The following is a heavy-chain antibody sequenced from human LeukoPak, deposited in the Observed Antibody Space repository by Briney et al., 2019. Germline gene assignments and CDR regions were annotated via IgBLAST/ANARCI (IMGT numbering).Heavy chain of an antibody. CDR1: GFTFSSYS. Sequence: GGSLRLSCAASGFTFSSYSMNWVRQAPGKGLEWVSSISSSSSYIYYADSVKGRFTISRDNAKNSLYLQMNSLRAEDTAVYYCARVQYYYDSSGKRDWFDPWGQGTLVTVSS. J-gene: IGHJ5*02. CDR3: ARVQYYYDSSGKRDWFDP. V-gene: IGHV3-21*01. D-gene: IGHD3-22*01. CDR2: ISSSSSYI.